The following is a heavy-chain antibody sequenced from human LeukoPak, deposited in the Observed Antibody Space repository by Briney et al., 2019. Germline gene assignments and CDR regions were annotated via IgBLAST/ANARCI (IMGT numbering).Heavy chain of an antibody. V-gene: IGHV3-30-3*01. J-gene: IGHJ4*02. CDR3: AKEPYSSGPFDY. D-gene: IGHD6-19*01. CDR2: ISYDGSNK. CDR1: GFTFSSYA. Sequence: GRSLRLSCAASGFTFSSYAMHWVRQAPGKGLEWVAVISYDGSNKYYADSVKGRFTISRDNSKNTLYLQMNSLRAEDTAVYYCAKEPYSSGPFDYWGQGTLVTVSS.